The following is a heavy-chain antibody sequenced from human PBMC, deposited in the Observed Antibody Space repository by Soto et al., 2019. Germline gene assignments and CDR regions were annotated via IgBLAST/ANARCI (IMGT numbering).Heavy chain of an antibody. CDR2: INPYDDTT. CDR1: GFSFSSYY. J-gene: IGHJ4*02. V-gene: IGHV1-46*01. Sequence: QVRLVQSGAEVKKPGASVKVSCKATGFSFSSYYMHWVRQAPGQGLEWLGLINPYDDTTDYAQQFQGRLTVTRDTSTMMVYMELSSLRSEDTAVYYCAREGAAAAKRFDYWDQGTLITVSS. D-gene: IGHD6-13*01. CDR3: AREGAAAAKRFDY.